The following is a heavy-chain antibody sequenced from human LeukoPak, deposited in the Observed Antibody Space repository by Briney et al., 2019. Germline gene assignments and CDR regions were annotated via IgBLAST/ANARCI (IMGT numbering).Heavy chain of an antibody. CDR3: ARLNFGDDY. D-gene: IGHD4-17*01. J-gene: IGHJ4*02. Sequence: GGSLRLPCAASGFTVSSNYINWVRQAPGKGLEWVSLIYGSTSADYADSVKCRFTISRDTSMNTVYLQMNSLRAEDTAVYYCARLNFGDDYWGRGTLVTVSS. CDR1: GFTVSSNY. V-gene: IGHV3-66*01. CDR2: IYGSTSA.